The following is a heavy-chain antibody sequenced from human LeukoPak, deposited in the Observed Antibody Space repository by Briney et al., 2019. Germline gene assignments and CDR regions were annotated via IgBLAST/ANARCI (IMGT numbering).Heavy chain of an antibody. CDR3: TGDSSGYDWFYDY. V-gene: IGHV4-61*02. CDR1: GGSINSGSYY. Sequence: SETLSLTCTVSGGSINSGSYYWSWIRQPAGKGLEWIGRISTSGSTNYNPSLKSRVTMSVDTSKNQFSLMLSSVTAADTAVYYCTGDSSGYDWFYDYWGQGTLVTVSS. D-gene: IGHD5-12*01. J-gene: IGHJ4*02. CDR2: ISTSGST.